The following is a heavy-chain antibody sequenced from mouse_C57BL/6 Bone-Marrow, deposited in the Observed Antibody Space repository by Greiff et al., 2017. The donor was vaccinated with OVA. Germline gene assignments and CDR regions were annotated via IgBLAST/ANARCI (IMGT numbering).Heavy chain of an antibody. CDR2: INYDGSST. J-gene: IGHJ2*01. Sequence: EVQLQESEGGLVQPGSSMKLSCTASGFTFSDYYMAWVRQVPEKGLEWVANINYDGSSTYYLDSLKSRFIISRDNAKNILYLQMSSLKSEDTATYYCARNYYGTIDYWGQGTTLTVSS. V-gene: IGHV5-16*01. CDR1: GFTFSDYY. D-gene: IGHD1-1*01. CDR3: ARNYYGTIDY.